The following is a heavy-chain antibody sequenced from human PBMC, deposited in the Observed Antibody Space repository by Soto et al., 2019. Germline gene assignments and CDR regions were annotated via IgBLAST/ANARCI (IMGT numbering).Heavy chain of an antibody. J-gene: IGHJ4*02. Sequence: EVQLLESGGGLVQPGGSLRLSCAASGFTFSSYAMSWVRQAPGKGLEWVSAISGSGGSTYYADSVKGRFNISRDNSKNTLYMQMNSLRAEDTAVYYCANAAGYSGYERGYFDYWGQGTLVTVSS. CDR1: GFTFSSYA. V-gene: IGHV3-23*01. D-gene: IGHD5-12*01. CDR3: ANAAGYSGYERGYFDY. CDR2: ISGSGGST.